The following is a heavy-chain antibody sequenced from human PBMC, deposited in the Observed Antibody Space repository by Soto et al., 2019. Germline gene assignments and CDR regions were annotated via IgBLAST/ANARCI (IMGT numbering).Heavy chain of an antibody. CDR3: ARVGWDDFWSGNFDY. J-gene: IGHJ4*02. CDR1: SGSISSSNW. Sequence: QVQLQESGPGLVKPSGTLSLTCAVSSGSISSSNWWSWVRQPPGKGLEWIGEIYHSGSTNYNPSLKSRVTISVDKSKNQFSMKLSSVTAADTAVYYCARVGWDDFWSGNFDYWGQGTLVTVSS. D-gene: IGHD3-3*01. V-gene: IGHV4-4*02. CDR2: IYHSGST.